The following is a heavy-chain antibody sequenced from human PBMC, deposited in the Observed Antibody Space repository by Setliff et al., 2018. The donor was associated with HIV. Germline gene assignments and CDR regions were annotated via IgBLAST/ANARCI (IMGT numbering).Heavy chain of an antibody. CDR2: IYPDDSDT. V-gene: IGHV5-51*01. CDR3: ARVIVGASDAFDI. J-gene: IGHJ3*02. Sequence: PGESLKISCKGSGYSFTNSYIGWVRQMPGKGLEWMAIIYPDDSDTRYSPSFQGQVTISVDKSISTACLQWSSLRASDIAMYYCARVIVGASDAFDIWGQGTMVTVSS. CDR1: GYSFTNSY. D-gene: IGHD1-26*01.